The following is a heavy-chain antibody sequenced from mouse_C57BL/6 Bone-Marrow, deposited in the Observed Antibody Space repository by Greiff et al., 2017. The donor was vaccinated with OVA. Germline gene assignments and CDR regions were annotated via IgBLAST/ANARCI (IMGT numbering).Heavy chain of an antibody. CDR2: ISNGGGST. V-gene: IGHV5-12*01. J-gene: IGHJ1*03. CDR3: ARHYGSSYWYFDV. Sequence: DVKLVESGGGLVQPGGSLKLSCAASGFTFSDYYMYWVRQTPEKRLEWVAYISNGGGSTYYPDTVKGRFTISRDNAKNTLYLQMSRLKSEDTAMYYCARHYGSSYWYFDVWGTGTTVTVSS. CDR1: GFTFSDYY. D-gene: IGHD1-1*01.